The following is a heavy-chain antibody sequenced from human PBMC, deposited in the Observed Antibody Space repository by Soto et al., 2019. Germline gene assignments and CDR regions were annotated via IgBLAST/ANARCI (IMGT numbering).Heavy chain of an antibody. CDR2: IHHSGAT. CDR3: VRNGYYCLDI. V-gene: IGHV4-4*02. CDR1: GDSITNSDW. J-gene: IGHJ6*02. Sequence: QIQLQESGPGLVKSSGTLSLTCTVSGDSITNSDWWSWVRQSPGKGLAWIGEIHHSGATNYNPSLKSRVTISVDKSTNPLSLKVSSVTAADTAVYYCVRNGYYCLDIWGRGTTVTVSS.